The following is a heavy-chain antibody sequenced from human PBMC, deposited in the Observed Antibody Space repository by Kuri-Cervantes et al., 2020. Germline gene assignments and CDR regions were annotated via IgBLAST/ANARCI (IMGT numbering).Heavy chain of an antibody. CDR3: AKDRESSGYYLSYDAFDI. D-gene: IGHD3-22*01. CDR2: INSDGSST. V-gene: IGHV3-74*01. CDR1: GFTFSSYW. J-gene: IGHJ3*02. Sequence: GESLKISCAASGFTFSSYWMHWVRQAPGKGLVWVSRINSDGSSTSYADSVKGRFTISRDKSKNTLYLQMNSPRVEDTAVYYCAKDRESSGYYLSYDAFDIWGQGTTVTVSS.